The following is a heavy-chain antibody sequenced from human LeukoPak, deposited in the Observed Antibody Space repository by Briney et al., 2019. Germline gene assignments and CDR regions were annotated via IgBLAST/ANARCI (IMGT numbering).Heavy chain of an antibody. Sequence: SETLSLTCAVYGGSFSGYYWSWIRQPPGKGLEWIGEINHSGSTNYNPSLKSRVTISVDTSKNQFSLKLSSVTAADTAVYYCARAALRYFDWLAGDFDYWGQGTLVTVSS. CDR1: GGSFSGYY. J-gene: IGHJ4*02. V-gene: IGHV4-34*01. CDR2: INHSGST. D-gene: IGHD3-9*01. CDR3: ARAALRYFDWLAGDFDY.